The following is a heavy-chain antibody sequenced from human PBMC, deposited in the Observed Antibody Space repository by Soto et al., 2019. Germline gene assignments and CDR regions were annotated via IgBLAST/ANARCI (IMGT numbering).Heavy chain of an antibody. CDR2: IKSKTDGGTT. CDR3: TTGGGYYYDSSGYYYNYYYGMDV. V-gene: IGHV3-15*01. D-gene: IGHD3-22*01. J-gene: IGHJ6*02. CDR1: GFTFSNAW. Sequence: AGGSLRLSCAASGFTFSNAWMGWVRQAPGKGLEWVGRIKSKTDGGTTDYAAPVKGRFTISRDDSKNTLYLQMNSLKTEDTAVYYCTTGGGYYYDSSGYYYNYYYGMDVWGQGTTVTVSS.